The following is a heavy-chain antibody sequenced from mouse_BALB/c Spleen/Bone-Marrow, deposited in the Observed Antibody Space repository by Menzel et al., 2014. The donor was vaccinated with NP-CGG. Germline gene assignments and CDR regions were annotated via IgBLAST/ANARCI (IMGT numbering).Heavy chain of an antibody. CDR2: INPSNGGT. CDR3: TRDHYYYGSSYWYFDV. J-gene: IGHJ1*01. V-gene: IGHV1S81*02. D-gene: IGHD1-1*01. Sequence: KQRPGQGLEWIGGINPSNGGTNFNEKFKSKATLTVDKSSSTAYMQLSSLTSEDSAVYYCTRDHYYYGSSYWYFDVWGAGTTVTVSS.